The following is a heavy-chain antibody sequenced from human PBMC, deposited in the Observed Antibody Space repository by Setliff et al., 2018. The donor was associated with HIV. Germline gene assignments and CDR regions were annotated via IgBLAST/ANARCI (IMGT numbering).Heavy chain of an antibody. J-gene: IGHJ5*02. D-gene: IGHD2-2*01. CDR3: ARAQYQLLEPPTYNWFDP. CDR2: IIPILGIA. CDR1: GDTFSSYA. Sequence: SVKVSCKASGDTFSSYAISWVRQAPGQGLEWMGGIIPILGIANYAQKFQDRVTITADKSTDTAYMELSSLRSEDTAVYYCARAQYQLLEPPTYNWFDPWGQGTLVTVSA. V-gene: IGHV1-69*10.